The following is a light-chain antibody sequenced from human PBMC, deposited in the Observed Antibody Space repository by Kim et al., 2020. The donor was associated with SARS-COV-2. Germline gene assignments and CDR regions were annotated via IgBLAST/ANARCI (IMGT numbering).Light chain of an antibody. V-gene: IGKV3-15*01. J-gene: IGKJ2*01. CDR2: GAS. CDR1: QNVNYN. CDR3: QQYSNWPRT. Sequence: SVSPGARATLSCRASQNVNYNLAWYQQKLGQPPRLLIYGASTRATAIPARFSGSGSETEFTLTITSLQSEDFAVYYCQQYSNWPRTFGQGTKLEI.